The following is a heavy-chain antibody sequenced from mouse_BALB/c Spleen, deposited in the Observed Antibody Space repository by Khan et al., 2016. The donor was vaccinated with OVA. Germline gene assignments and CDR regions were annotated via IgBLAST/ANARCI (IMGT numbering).Heavy chain of an antibody. J-gene: IGHJ2*01. CDR2: ISYSGRT. V-gene: IGHV3-2*02. CDR1: GYSITSDYA. D-gene: IGHD1-1*01. Sequence: VQLKESGPGLVKPSQSLSLTCTVTGYSITSDYAWNWIRQFPGNKLEWVGYISYSGRTSYNPSLKSRISITRDTSKNQFFLQLSSVTTADTATYYCARSVTITTVVATDFDYWGQGTTLTVSS. CDR3: ARSVTITTVVATDFDY.